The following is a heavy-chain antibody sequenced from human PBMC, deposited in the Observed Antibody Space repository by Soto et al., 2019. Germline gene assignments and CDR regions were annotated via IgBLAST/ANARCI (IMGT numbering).Heavy chain of an antibody. Sequence: GSGPTLVNPTQTLTLTCTFSGFSLTTRGMHVSWIRQSPGKALEWLARIDWDDGKLYSTSLRTRLSISKDTSKHQVVLKMTSMAPRDTATYYCARTYDYGDYGVLDYWGQGILVTVSS. D-gene: IGHD4-17*01. CDR2: IDWDDGK. J-gene: IGHJ4*02. CDR1: GFSLTTRGMH. CDR3: ARTYDYGDYGVLDY. V-gene: IGHV2-70*04.